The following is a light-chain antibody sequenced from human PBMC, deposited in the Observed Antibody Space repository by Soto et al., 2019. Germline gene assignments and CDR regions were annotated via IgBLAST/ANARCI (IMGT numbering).Light chain of an antibody. J-gene: IGKJ1*01. V-gene: IGKV3-15*01. Sequence: EMWMTQSPATLSVSPGGRATLSCRASQTISGTLAWYQQKPGQAPRLLIHGASTRAPGFPARFSGSGSGTDFTLTISSLQSEDFAVYYCQQYDNWPWTFGQGTKVDIK. CDR3: QQYDNWPWT. CDR2: GAS. CDR1: QTISGT.